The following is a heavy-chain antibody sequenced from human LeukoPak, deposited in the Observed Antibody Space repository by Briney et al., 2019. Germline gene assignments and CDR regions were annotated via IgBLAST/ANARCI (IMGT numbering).Heavy chain of an antibody. V-gene: IGHV3-9*01. Sequence: GGSLRPSCAASGFTFDDYAMHWVRQAPGKGLEWVSGISWNSGSIGYVDSVKGRFTISRDNAKNSLYLQMNSLRAEDTAVYYCARVYGIADYFDYWGQGTLVTVSS. CDR3: ARVYGIADYFDY. D-gene: IGHD6-13*01. CDR1: GFTFDDYA. CDR2: ISWNSGSI. J-gene: IGHJ4*02.